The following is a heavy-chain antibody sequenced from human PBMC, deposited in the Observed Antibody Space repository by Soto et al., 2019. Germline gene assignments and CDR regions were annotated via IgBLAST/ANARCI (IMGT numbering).Heavy chain of an antibody. V-gene: IGHV4-59*12. J-gene: IGHJ4*02. D-gene: IGHD6-19*01. CDR2: IYYRGST. Sequence: SETLSLTCTVSGGSISSYYWSWIRQPPGKGLEWIGYIYYRGSTNYNPSLKGRVTISVDTSKNQFSLKLSSVTAADTAVYYCARAPGYSSGWYDYWGQGTLVTVSS. CDR3: ARAPGYSSGWYDY. CDR1: GGSISSYY.